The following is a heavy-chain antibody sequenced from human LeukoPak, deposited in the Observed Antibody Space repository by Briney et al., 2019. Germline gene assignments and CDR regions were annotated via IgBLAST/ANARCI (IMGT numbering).Heavy chain of an antibody. V-gene: IGHV1-2*02. CDR1: GYTFTGYY. Sequence: ASVKVSCKASGYTFTGYYMHWVRQAPGQGLEWMGWINPNSGGTNYAQKFQGRVTMTRGTSISTAYMELSRLRSDDTAVYYCAKERKAPAAIEFDYWGQGTLVTVSS. CDR3: AKERKAPAAIEFDY. J-gene: IGHJ4*02. D-gene: IGHD2-2*02. CDR2: INPNSGGT.